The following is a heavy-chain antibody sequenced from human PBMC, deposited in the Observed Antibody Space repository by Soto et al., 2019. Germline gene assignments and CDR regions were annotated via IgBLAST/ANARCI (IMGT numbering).Heavy chain of an antibody. CDR2: TYYRSKWYN. CDR1: GDSVSSNSAA. Sequence: SQTLSLTCAISGDSVSSNSAAWNWIRQSPSRGLEWLGRTYYRSKWYNDYAVSVKSRITINPDTSKNQFSLQLNSVTPGDTAVYYCAREGPSYSSGWNTYDYWGQGTLVTVSS. CDR3: AREGPSYSSGWNTYDY. V-gene: IGHV6-1*01. D-gene: IGHD6-19*01. J-gene: IGHJ4*02.